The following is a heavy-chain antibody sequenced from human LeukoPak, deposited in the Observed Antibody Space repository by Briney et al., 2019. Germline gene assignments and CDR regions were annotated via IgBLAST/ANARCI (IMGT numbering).Heavy chain of an antibody. D-gene: IGHD6-13*01. J-gene: IGHJ5*02. CDR1: GFTFSSYA. Sequence: GGALRLSCATSGFTFSSYAMNWVRQAPGKGLEWVSVVSGSGTTTYYADSVKGRFTISRDNSKNTLYLQMNSLRSEDTAVYYCAKGRIAAASTNWFDPWGQGTLDTISS. CDR2: VSGSGTTT. V-gene: IGHV3-23*01. CDR3: AKGRIAAASTNWFDP.